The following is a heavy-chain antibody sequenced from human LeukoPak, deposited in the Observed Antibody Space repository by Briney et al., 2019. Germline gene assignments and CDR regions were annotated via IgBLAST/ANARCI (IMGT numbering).Heavy chain of an antibody. D-gene: IGHD3-10*01. CDR3: ARDLLWFGELEDY. J-gene: IGHJ4*02. V-gene: IGHV4-38-2*02. CDR1: GYSISSGYY. Sequence: SETLSLTCTVSGYSISSGYYWGWIRQPPGKGLEWIGSIYHSGSTYYNPSLKSRVTISVDTSKNQFSLKLSSVTAADTAVYYCARDLLWFGELEDYWGQGTLVTVSS. CDR2: IYHSGST.